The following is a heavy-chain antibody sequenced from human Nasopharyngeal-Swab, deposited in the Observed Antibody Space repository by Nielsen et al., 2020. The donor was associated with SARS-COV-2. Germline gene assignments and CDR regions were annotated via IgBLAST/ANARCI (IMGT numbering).Heavy chain of an antibody. J-gene: IGHJ5*02. CDR1: GYTFTSYD. CDR3: ARDGGGYSGRFDP. V-gene: IGHV1-3*01. CDR2: INAGNGNT. D-gene: IGHD2-15*01. Sequence: ASVKVSCKASGYTFTSYDINWVRQATGQRLEWMGWINAGNGNTKYSQKFQGRVTITRDTSASTAYMELSSLRSEDTAVYYCARDGGGYSGRFDPWGQGTLVTVSS.